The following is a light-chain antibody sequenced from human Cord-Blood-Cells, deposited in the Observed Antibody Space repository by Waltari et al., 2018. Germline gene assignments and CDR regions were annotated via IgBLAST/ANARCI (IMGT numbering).Light chain of an antibody. CDR3: NSRDSSGNHYV. J-gene: IGLJ1*01. CDR1: SLRSYY. CDR2: GKN. V-gene: IGLV3-19*01. Sequence: SSELTQDPAVSVALGQTVRITCQGDSLRSYYASWYQQKPGQAPVLVIYGKNNRPSGIPDLFSGSSSGKTASLTITGAQAEDEADYYCNSRDSSGNHYVFGTGTKVTVL.